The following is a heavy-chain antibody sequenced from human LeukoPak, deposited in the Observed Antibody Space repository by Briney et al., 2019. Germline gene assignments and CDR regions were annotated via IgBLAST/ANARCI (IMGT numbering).Heavy chain of an antibody. CDR3: ARDSGYGSFNY. J-gene: IGHJ4*02. CDR1: GFTFSSYS. D-gene: IGHD3-10*01. CDR2: ISSSSYI. V-gene: IGHV3-21*01. Sequence: PGGSLRLSCAASGFTFSSYSMNWVRQAPGKGLEWVSSISSSSYIYYADSVKGRFTISRDNAKNSLYLQMNSLRAEDTAVYYCARDSGYGSFNYWGQGTLVTVSS.